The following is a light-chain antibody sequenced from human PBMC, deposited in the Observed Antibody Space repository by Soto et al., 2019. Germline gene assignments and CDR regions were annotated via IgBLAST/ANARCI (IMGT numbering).Light chain of an antibody. J-gene: IGLJ1*01. V-gene: IGLV1-47*01. CDR2: RNN. CDR1: SSNIGSNY. CDR3: AAWDDSLSGYV. Sequence: QAVVTQPPSASGTPGQRVTISCSGSSSNIGSNYVYWYQQLPGTAPKLLIYRNNQRPSGVPDRFSGSKSGTSASQAISGLRSEDEADYYCAAWDDSLSGYVFGTGTKLTVL.